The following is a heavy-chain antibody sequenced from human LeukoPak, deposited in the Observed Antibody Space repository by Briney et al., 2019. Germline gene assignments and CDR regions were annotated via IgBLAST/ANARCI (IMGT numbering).Heavy chain of an antibody. CDR2: ISGTSAST. CDR1: GFTFSNYA. J-gene: IGHJ6*02. V-gene: IGHV3-23*01. D-gene: IGHD3-16*01. Sequence: GGSLRLSCAASGFTFSNYAMNWVRQAPGRGLEWVSGISGTSASTYYIDSVKGRFTISRDNSKNTLYLQMNSLRAEDTAVYYCAREGLAWDYYYGMDVWGQGTTVTVSS. CDR3: AREGLAWDYYYGMDV.